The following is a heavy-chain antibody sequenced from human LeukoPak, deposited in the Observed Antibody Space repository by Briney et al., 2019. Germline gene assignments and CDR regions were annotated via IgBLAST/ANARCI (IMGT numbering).Heavy chain of an antibody. CDR3: ARVGIVATISAFDI. CDR1: GGTFSSYA. D-gene: IGHD5-12*01. V-gene: IGHV1-69*01. CDR2: IIPIFGTA. Sequence: GSSVKVSCKASGGTFSSYAISWVRQAPGQGLEWMGGIIPIFGTANYAQKFQGRVTITADESTSTAYMELSSLRSEDTAVYYCARVGIVATISAFDIWGQGTMVTVSS. J-gene: IGHJ3*02.